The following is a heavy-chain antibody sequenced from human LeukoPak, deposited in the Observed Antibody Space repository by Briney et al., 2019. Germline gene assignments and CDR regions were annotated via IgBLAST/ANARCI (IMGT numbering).Heavy chain of an antibody. D-gene: IGHD3-22*01. CDR1: GGSISNYY. CDR3: ASEYDSSGYGFDY. V-gene: IGHV4-59*08. CDR2: IYYSGST. Sequence: SETLSLTCTVSGGSISNYYWSWIRQPPGKGLEWIGYIYYSGSTNYNPSLQSRVTISVVTSKNQFSLKLSSVTAADTAVYYCASEYDSSGYGFDYWGQGTLVTVSS. J-gene: IGHJ4*02.